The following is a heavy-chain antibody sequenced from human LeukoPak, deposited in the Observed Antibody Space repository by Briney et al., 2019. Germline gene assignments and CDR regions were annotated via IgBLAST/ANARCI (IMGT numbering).Heavy chain of an antibody. J-gene: IGHJ6*03. CDR2: IYYSGSP. D-gene: IGHD3-10*01. CDR1: GGSISTYY. V-gene: IGHV4-59*13. CDR3: ARGGSESYRNYYYMDV. Sequence: SQTLSLTCTVSGGSISTYYWSWIRQPPGKGLEWIGYIYYSGSPNYNPSLKSRVTISVDTSKNQFSLKLSSVTTADTAVYYCARGGSESYRNYYYMDVWGKGTTVTVSS.